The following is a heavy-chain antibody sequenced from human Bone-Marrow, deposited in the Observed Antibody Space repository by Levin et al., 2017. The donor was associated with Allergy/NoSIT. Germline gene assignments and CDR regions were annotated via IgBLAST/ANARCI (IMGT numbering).Heavy chain of an antibody. J-gene: IGHJ6*02. V-gene: IGHV4-59*01. D-gene: IGHD4-11*01. CDR1: GGSISSYY. CDR3: ARSYSKYPYYNVMDV. Sequence: PSETLSLTCTVSGGSISSYYWSWIRQPPGKGLEWIGYIYYSGSTNYNPSLKSRVTISVDTSKNQFSLKLSSVTAADTAVYYCARSYSKYPYYNVMDVWGPGTTVTVSS. CDR2: IYYSGST.